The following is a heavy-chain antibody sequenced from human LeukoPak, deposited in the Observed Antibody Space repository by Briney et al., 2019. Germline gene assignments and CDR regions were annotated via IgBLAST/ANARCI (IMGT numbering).Heavy chain of an antibody. J-gene: IGHJ4*02. CDR1: GFTFDEYG. Sequence: GGSLRLSCAASGFTFDEYGMNWVRQVPGKGLEWVSTINWNGGSSSYAGSVKGRFTISRDNAKNTLYLQMNGLRAEDTAVYYCARFIAAPYYFDYWGRGTLVTVSS. V-gene: IGHV3-20*04. CDR3: ARFIAAPYYFDY. D-gene: IGHD6-13*01. CDR2: INWNGGSS.